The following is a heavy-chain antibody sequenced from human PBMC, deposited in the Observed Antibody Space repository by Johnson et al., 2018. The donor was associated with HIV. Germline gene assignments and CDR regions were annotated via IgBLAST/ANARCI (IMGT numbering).Heavy chain of an antibody. V-gene: IGHV3-53*01. CDR1: GFTVSSNY. Sequence: VQLVESGGGLIQPGGSLRLSCAASGFTVSSNYMSWVRQAPGKGLAWDSVIYSGGSTYYADPVKGRFPISRDNSTNTLYLQMSSLRDEDAAVYYCAKDVGDGYNRWGAFDFWGQGTLVTVSS. J-gene: IGHJ3*01. CDR2: IYSGGST. CDR3: AKDVGDGYNRWGAFDF. D-gene: IGHD5-24*01.